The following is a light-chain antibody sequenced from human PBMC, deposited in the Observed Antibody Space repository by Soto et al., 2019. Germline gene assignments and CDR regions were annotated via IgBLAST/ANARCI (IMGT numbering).Light chain of an antibody. Sequence: QSVLTQPPSVSGAPGQRVTISCTGSSSNIGAGYDVHWYQQLPGTAPKLLIYGNSNRPSGVPDRFSGSKSSTSASLAITGLQAEDEADYYCQSYDSSLSGYNYVFGTGTKLTVL. J-gene: IGLJ1*01. V-gene: IGLV1-40*01. CDR3: QSYDSSLSGYNYV. CDR2: GNS. CDR1: SSNIGAGYD.